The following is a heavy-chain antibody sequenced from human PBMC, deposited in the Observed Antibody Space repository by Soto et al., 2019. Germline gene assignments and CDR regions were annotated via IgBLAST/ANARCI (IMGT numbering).Heavy chain of an antibody. V-gene: IGHV1-8*01. J-gene: IGHJ4*02. D-gene: IGHD5-18*01. CDR2: MNPNSGNT. Sequence: ASVKVSCKASGYTFISYDVNWVRQATGQGLEWMGWMNPNSGNTNYAQKFQGRVTLTTDTSTSTAYMELRSLRSDDTAVYYCAPHTLDTGMPSGYWGQGTLVTVSS. CDR3: APHTLDTGMPSGY. CDR1: GYTFISYD.